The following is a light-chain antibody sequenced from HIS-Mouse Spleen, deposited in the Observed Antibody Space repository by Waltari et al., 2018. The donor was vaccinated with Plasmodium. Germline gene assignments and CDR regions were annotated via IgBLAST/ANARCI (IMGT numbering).Light chain of an antibody. Sequence: SSELTQDPAVSVALGQTVRITCQGDSLRSYYASWYQQKPGQAPVLVIYGKNNRPSGIPDRFSGCSSGNTASLTIPGAQAEDEADYYCNSRDSRCNHWVFGGGTKLTVL. J-gene: IGLJ3*02. V-gene: IGLV3-19*01. CDR2: GKN. CDR1: SLRSYY. CDR3: NSRDSRCNHWV.